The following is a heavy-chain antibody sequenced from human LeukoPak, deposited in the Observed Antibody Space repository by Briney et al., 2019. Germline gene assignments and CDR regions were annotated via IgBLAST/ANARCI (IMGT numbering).Heavy chain of an antibody. V-gene: IGHV3-53*01. Sequence: LAGGSLRLSCTASGFTVSSIHMVWVRQAPGKGLEWVPVTYTGGNSYYADSVKGRFIISRDISKNTLYLQMNSLRAEDSALYYCARGGRGSAAVVAPRSFDIWGQGTMVTVSS. J-gene: IGHJ3*02. CDR2: TYTGGNS. D-gene: IGHD3-22*01. CDR3: ARGGRGSAAVVAPRSFDI. CDR1: GFTVSSIH.